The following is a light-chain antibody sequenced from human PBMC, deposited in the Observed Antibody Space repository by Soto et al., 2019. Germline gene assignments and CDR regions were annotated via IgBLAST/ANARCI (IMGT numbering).Light chain of an antibody. V-gene: IGLV2-14*03. CDR1: SSDVGAYNY. CDR3: SSYTTSSTLV. Sequence: QSALTQPASVSGSPGQSITISCTGTSSDVGAYNYVSWYQQHPGKDPKLMIYDVSNRPSGVSNRFSGSKSGNTASLAISGLQAEDEAYYYCSSYTTSSTLVFGGGTKLTVL. J-gene: IGLJ2*01. CDR2: DVS.